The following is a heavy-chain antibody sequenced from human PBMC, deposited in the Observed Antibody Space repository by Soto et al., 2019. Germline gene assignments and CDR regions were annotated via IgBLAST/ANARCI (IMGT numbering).Heavy chain of an antibody. CDR1: GASFTNAW. V-gene: IGHV3-21*01. CDR2: ISSGSSDT. Sequence: KPGGSLRLSCEASGASFTNAWMNWVRQAPGKGLEWVASISSGSSDTWYADSVKGRFIISRDNAQNSLFLQMNTLRPEDTAMYYCARVAYWGPGIQVTVSS. J-gene: IGHJ4*02. CDR3: ARVAY.